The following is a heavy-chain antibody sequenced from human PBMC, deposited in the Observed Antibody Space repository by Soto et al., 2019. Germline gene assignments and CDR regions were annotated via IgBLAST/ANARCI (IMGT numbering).Heavy chain of an antibody. V-gene: IGHV4-34*01. D-gene: IGHD3-3*01. CDR3: ARKKGDFWPEYYYYYYGMDV. CDR2: INHSGST. Sequence: SETLSLTCAVYGGSFSGYYWSWIRQPPGKGLEWIGEINHSGSTNYNPSLKSRVTISVDTSKNQFSLKLSSVTAADTAVYYCARKKGDFWPEYYYYYYGMDVWGQGTTVTVS. CDR1: GGSFSGYY. J-gene: IGHJ6*02.